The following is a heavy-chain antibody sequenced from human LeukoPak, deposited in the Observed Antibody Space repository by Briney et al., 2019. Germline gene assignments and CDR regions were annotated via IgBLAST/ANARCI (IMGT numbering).Heavy chain of an antibody. D-gene: IGHD3-10*01. CDR2: IYPDNSDT. CDR1: GYYLTNYW. CDR3: ARRSDNWFDP. Sequence: GESLKISCKGSGYYLTNYWIGWVRQMPGKGLEWMGIIYPDNSDTTYSPSFQGQVTISADKSISTAYLQWRSLKASDTAMYYCARRSDNWFDPWGQGTLVTVSS. V-gene: IGHV5-51*01. J-gene: IGHJ5*02.